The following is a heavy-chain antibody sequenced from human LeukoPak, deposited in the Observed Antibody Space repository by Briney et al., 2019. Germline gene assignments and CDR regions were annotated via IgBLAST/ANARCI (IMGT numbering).Heavy chain of an antibody. CDR2: IYVVGSVK. J-gene: IGHJ4*02. D-gene: IGHD2-21*02. CDR3: AKVPRDSDCY. CDR1: GGTFSAYW. V-gene: IGHV3-7*01. Sequence: PGGSLRLSCAVSGGTFSAYWMAWVRQSPGRGLEWVAEIYVVGSVKYYVDSMKGRFTSSRDNAKNSLYLQMNSLGAEDTAVYYCAKVPRDSDCYWGQGTLVTVSS.